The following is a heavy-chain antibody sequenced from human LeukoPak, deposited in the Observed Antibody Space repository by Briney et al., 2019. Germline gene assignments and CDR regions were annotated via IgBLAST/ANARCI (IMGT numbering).Heavy chain of an antibody. Sequence: PGGSLRLSCAASGFTFSSYEMNWVRQAPGKGLEWVSYISSSGSTIYYADSVKGRFTISRDNAKNSLYLQMNSLRAEDTAVYYCARGRAVTEKAFDIWGQGTMVTVSS. V-gene: IGHV3-48*03. D-gene: IGHD4-17*01. CDR2: ISSSGSTI. CDR1: GFTFSSYE. CDR3: ARGRAVTEKAFDI. J-gene: IGHJ3*02.